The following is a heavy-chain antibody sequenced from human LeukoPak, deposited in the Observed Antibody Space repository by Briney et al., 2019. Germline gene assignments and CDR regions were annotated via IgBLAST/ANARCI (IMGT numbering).Heavy chain of an antibody. D-gene: IGHD6-19*01. CDR1: GFTFSTYA. J-gene: IGHJ4*02. Sequence: GGSLRLSCAASGFTFSTYAMHWVRQAPGKGLEYVSAISSNGGDTYYANSVKGRFTISRDNSKNMLYLQMGSLRPEDMAVYYCARERGSSGWTFDYWGQGTLVTVSS. CDR2: ISSNGGDT. V-gene: IGHV3-64*01. CDR3: ARERGSSGWTFDY.